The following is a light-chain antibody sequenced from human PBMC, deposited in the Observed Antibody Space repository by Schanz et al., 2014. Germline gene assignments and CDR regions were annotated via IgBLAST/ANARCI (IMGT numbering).Light chain of an antibody. CDR1: SSNIGAGYD. J-gene: IGLJ3*02. CDR2: SNS. Sequence: QSVLTQSPSVSGAPGQRVTISCTGSSSNIGAGYDVHWYQQLPGTAPKLLIYSNSNRPSGVPDRFSGSKSGTSASLAITGLQAEDEADYYCQSYDSSLSEWVFGGGTKLTVL. V-gene: IGLV1-40*01. CDR3: QSYDSSLSEWV.